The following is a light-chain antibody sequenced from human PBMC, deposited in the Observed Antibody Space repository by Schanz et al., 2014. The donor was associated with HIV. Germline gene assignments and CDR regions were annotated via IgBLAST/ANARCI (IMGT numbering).Light chain of an antibody. V-gene: IGLV2-8*01. CDR2: EVI. J-gene: IGLJ3*02. CDR3: QSYDRILSHWV. CDR1: SSDVGGYNH. Sequence: QSALTQPPSASGSPGQSVTISCTGTSSDVGGYNHVSWYQQHPGKAPKLMIYEVIKRPSGVPDRFSGSKSGSTASLTVSGLQPEDEADYYCQSYDRILSHWVFGGGTKLTVL.